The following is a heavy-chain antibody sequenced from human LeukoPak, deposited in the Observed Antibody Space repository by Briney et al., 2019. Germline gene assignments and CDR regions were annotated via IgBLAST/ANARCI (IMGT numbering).Heavy chain of an antibody. Sequence: GGSLRLSCAASGFTVSSNYMSWVRQAPGKGLEWVSVIYSGGSSYYADSVKGRFTISRDNSKNTLYLQMNSLRAEDPAVYYCARDSSGYDAFDIWGQGTMVTVSS. CDR3: ARDSSGYDAFDI. V-gene: IGHV3-66*02. D-gene: IGHD3-22*01. CDR2: IYSGGSS. J-gene: IGHJ3*02. CDR1: GFTVSSNY.